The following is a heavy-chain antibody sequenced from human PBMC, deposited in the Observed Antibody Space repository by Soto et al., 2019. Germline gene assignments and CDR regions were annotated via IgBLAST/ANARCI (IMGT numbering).Heavy chain of an antibody. Sequence: QVQLVESGGGVVQPGRSLRLSCAASGFTFSHYGIHWVRQAPGKGLEWLAGISYDGSNKHYADSVKGRFTVSRDNSKNTLYLQINSLRTEDTAVYFCARYSGKYQGPIDYWGQGTLVTVSS. J-gene: IGHJ4*02. V-gene: IGHV3-30*03. CDR2: ISYDGSNK. CDR1: GFTFSHYG. CDR3: ARYSGKYQGPIDY. D-gene: IGHD1-26*01.